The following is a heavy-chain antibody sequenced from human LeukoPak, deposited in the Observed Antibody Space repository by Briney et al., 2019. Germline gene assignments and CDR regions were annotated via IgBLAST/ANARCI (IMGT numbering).Heavy chain of an antibody. CDR3: ARSPKRYYYGSGSYPP. V-gene: IGHV4-34*01. CDR1: GGSFSGYY. D-gene: IGHD3-10*01. Sequence: PSETLSLTCAVYGGSFSGYYWSWIRQPPGKGLEWIGEINHSGSTNYNPPLKSRVTISVDTSKNQFSLKLSSVTAADTAVYYCARSPKRYYYGSGSYPPWGQGTLVTVSS. CDR2: INHSGST. J-gene: IGHJ5*02.